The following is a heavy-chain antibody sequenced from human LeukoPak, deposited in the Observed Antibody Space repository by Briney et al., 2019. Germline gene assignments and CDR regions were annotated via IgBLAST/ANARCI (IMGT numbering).Heavy chain of an antibody. CDR2: ISAYNGNT. CDR1: GYTFTSYG. Sequence: GASVKVSCKASGYTFTSYGISWVRQAPGQGLEWMGWISAYNGNTNYAQKLQGRVTMTTDTSTSTAYMELKSLRSDDTAVYYCAREMKQYYYGSGSHNWFDPWGQGTLVTVSS. J-gene: IGHJ5*02. CDR3: AREMKQYYYGSGSHNWFDP. D-gene: IGHD3-10*01. V-gene: IGHV1-18*01.